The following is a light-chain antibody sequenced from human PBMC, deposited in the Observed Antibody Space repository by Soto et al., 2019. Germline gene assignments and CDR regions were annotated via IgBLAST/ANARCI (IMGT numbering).Light chain of an antibody. V-gene: IGLV1-44*01. CDR1: SSNIGSNT. CDR2: GNN. Sequence: VLTQPPSASGTPGQRVTISCSGSSSNIGSNTVNWYQQLPGTAPKLLIYGNNERPSGVPDRFSGSKSGTSASLAISGLQSEDEADYYCAAWDDSLNGYVFGTGTKVTVL. J-gene: IGLJ1*01. CDR3: AAWDDSLNGYV.